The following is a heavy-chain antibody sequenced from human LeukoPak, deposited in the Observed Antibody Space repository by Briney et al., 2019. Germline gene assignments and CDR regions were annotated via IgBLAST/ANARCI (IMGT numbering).Heavy chain of an antibody. CDR1: GYTFTTYS. J-gene: IGHJ4*02. CDR3: ARGMTSMDY. CDR2: IYPGASDT. Sequence: ASVKVSCKASGYTFTTYSITWVRQAPGQGLEWMGIIYPGASDTRYSPSFQGQVTISADKSISTAYLQWSSLKASDTAMYYCARGMTSMDYWGQGTLVAVSS. V-gene: IGHV5-51*01. D-gene: IGHD1-26*01.